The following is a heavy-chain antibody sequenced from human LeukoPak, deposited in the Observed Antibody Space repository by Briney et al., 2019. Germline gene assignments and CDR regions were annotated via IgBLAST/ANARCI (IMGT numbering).Heavy chain of an antibody. D-gene: IGHD6-13*01. J-gene: IGHJ3*02. Sequence: SETLALTCTDSGGSISSYYWSWIRQPPGKELESIGYIYYSGSTNYNPSLKSRVTISVDTSKNQFSLKLSSVTAADTAVYYCTAAGIGAFDIWGQGTMVTVSS. CDR2: IYYSGST. CDR1: GGSISSYY. V-gene: IGHV4-59*01. CDR3: TAAGIGAFDI.